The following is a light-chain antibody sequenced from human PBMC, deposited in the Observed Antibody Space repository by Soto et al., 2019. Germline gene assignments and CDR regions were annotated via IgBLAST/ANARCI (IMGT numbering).Light chain of an antibody. Sequence: AIRMTQSPSSFSASTGDRVTITCRASQGISSYLAWYQQKPGKAPKLLIYAASTLQSGVPSRFSGSRSGTDITLTISCLQSEDFATYYCQQYYSYPLTFGPGTKVDIK. J-gene: IGKJ3*01. CDR1: QGISSY. CDR2: AAS. CDR3: QQYYSYPLT. V-gene: IGKV1-8*01.